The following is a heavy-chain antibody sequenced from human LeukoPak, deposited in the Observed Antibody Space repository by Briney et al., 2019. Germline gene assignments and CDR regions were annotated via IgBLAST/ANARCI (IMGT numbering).Heavy chain of an antibody. V-gene: IGHV4-4*07. CDR2: IYTSGST. CDR3: ARDPYCSGGSCYRGGYYYYYMDV. Sequence: SETLSLTCTVSGGSISSYYWSWIRQPAGKGLEWIGRIYTSGSTNYNPSLKSRVTMSVDTSKNQFSLKLSSVTAADTAVYYCARDPYCSGGSCYRGGYYYYYMDVWGKGTTVIVSS. J-gene: IGHJ6*03. CDR1: GGSISSYY. D-gene: IGHD2-15*01.